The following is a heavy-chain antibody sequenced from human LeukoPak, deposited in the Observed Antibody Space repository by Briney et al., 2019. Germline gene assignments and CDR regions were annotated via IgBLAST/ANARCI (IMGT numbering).Heavy chain of an antibody. CDR3: ARDPSGGRPDY. J-gene: IGHJ4*02. D-gene: IGHD3-16*01. CDR1: GFTFSTYW. Sequence: GGSLRLSCAASGFTFSTYWMHWVRQAPGEGPVWVSRVKGDESDTKYADSVKGRFTISRDNGENALYLQMNSLRAEDTAVYYCARDPSGGRPDYWGQGTLVTVSS. V-gene: IGHV3-74*03. CDR2: VKGDESDT.